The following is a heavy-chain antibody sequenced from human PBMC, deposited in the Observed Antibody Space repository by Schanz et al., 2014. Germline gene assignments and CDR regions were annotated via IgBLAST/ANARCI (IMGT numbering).Heavy chain of an antibody. CDR1: GFTVSSNH. CDR3: AKDSTHIDSVLVPTAIDY. CDR2: IYSGIGA. Sequence: EGQLAESGGGLVQPGGSLRLSCAVSGFTVSSNHMSWVRQAPGKGLEWVSVIYSGIGAYYADSVKDRFTVSRDNSKNTLYLHMNTLRSEDTAVYYCAKDSTHIDSVLVPTAIDYWGQGALVTVSS. D-gene: IGHD2-2*01. J-gene: IGHJ4*02. V-gene: IGHV3-66*01.